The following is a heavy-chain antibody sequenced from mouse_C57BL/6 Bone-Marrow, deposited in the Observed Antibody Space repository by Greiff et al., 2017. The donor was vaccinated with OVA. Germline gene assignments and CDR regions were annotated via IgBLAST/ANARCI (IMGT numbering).Heavy chain of an antibody. J-gene: IGHJ3*01. CDR2: INPGSGGT. V-gene: IGHV1-54*01. CDR3: ARGEGLRRRAWFAY. CDR1: GYAFTNYL. D-gene: IGHD2-4*01. Sequence: QVQLQQSGAELVRPGTSVKVSCKASGYAFTNYLIEWVKQRPGQGLEWIGVINPGSGGTKYNEKFKGKATLTADKSSSTAYMQLSSLTSEDSAVYFCARGEGLRRRAWFAYWGQGTLVTVSA.